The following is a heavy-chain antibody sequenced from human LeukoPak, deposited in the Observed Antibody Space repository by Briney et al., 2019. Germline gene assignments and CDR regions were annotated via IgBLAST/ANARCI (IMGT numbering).Heavy chain of an antibody. CDR3: AKPRSVAYGDRCYFES. CDR1: GFTFSNYG. V-gene: IGHV3-30*18. CDR2: ISYDERNK. J-gene: IGHJ4*02. D-gene: IGHD4-17*01. Sequence: PPGGSLRLSCAASGFTFSNYGMHWVRQAPGKGLEWVAVISYDERNKYYADSVKGRFTISRDTFKNTLFLQMNSLRVEDTAVYYCAKPRSVAYGDRCYFESWGLGTLVTVSS.